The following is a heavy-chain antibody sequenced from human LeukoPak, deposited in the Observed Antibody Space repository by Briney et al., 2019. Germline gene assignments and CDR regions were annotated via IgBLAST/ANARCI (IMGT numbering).Heavy chain of an antibody. Sequence: PSQTLSLTCTVSGGSISSGGYYWSWIRQPPGKGLEWIGEINHSGSTNYNPSLKSRVTISVDTSKNQFSLKLSSVTAADTAVYYCARAGDSSGYYSIYYFDYWGQGTLVTVSS. CDR1: GGSISSGGYY. D-gene: IGHD3-22*01. CDR2: INHSGST. V-gene: IGHV4-30-2*01. CDR3: ARAGDSSGYYSIYYFDY. J-gene: IGHJ4*02.